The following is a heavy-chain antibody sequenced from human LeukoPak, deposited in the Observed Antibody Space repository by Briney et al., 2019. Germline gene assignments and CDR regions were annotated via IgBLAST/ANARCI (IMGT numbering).Heavy chain of an antibody. CDR3: ARDDWELRDAFDI. D-gene: IGHD1-26*01. V-gene: IGHV1-69*13. CDR2: IIPIFGTA. CDR1: GGTFSSYA. J-gene: IGHJ3*02. Sequence: ASVKVSCKASGGTFSSYAISWVRQAPGQGLEWMGGIIPIFGTANYAQKFQGRVTITADESTSTAYMELSSLRSEDTAVYYCARDDWELRDAFDIWGQGTMVTVSS.